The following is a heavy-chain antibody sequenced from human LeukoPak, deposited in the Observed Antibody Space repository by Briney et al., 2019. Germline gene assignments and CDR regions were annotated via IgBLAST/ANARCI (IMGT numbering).Heavy chain of an antibody. CDR3: AKDGIVGAIYYYYYYMDV. V-gene: IGHV3-30*18. J-gene: IGHJ6*03. CDR1: GFTFSSYG. CDR2: ISYDGSNK. Sequence: GGSLRLSCAASGFTFSSYGMHWVRQAPGKGLEWVAVISYDGSNKYYADSVKGRFTISRDNSKNTLYLQMNSLRAEDTAVYYCAKDGIVGAIYYYYYYMDVWGKGTTVTVSS. D-gene: IGHD1-26*01.